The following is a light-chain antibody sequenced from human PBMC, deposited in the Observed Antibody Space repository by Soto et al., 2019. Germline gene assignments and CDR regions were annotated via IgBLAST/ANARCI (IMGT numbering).Light chain of an antibody. CDR3: QQANSFPFP. Sequence: DIQMTQSPSSVSASIGDRVTRTCRASQIIGSRLARYQQKPGKAPTLLIYAASNLQSGVPLRFSGSGSATDFFLTITSLQAEDSATDYGQQANSFPFPFGPGTKVHIK. CDR1: QIIGSR. V-gene: IGKV1-12*02. J-gene: IGKJ3*01. CDR2: AAS.